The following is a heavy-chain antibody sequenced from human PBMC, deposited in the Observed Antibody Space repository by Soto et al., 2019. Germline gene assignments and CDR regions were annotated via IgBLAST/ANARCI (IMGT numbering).Heavy chain of an antibody. CDR3: ARVAAAAYKYWYFDL. J-gene: IGHJ2*01. V-gene: IGHV1-69*02. D-gene: IGHD6-13*01. CDR2: IIPILGIA. Sequence: QVQLVHSGAEVKKPGSSVKVSCKASGGTFSSYTISWVRQAPGQGLECMGRIIPILGIANYALKFQDRVTITADKSTSTAYMELRRLRSEETVVYYCARVAAAAYKYWYFDLWGRGPVVTVSS. CDR1: GGTFSSYT.